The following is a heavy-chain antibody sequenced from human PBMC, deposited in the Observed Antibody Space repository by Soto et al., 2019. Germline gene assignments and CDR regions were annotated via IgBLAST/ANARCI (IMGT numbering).Heavy chain of an antibody. V-gene: IGHV4-30-4*01. CDR1: GASISSGDYF. J-gene: IGHJ4*02. Sequence: NPSETLSLTCTVSGASISSGDYFWSWIRQSPGKGLQWIGYIYDSGSSYYNPSLKSRVTMSVDTSKNQFSLKLSSATAADTAVYYCAREKGYISGPKNFDYWGQGTLVTVSS. CDR3: AREKGYISGPKNFDY. D-gene: IGHD5-12*01. CDR2: IYDSGSS.